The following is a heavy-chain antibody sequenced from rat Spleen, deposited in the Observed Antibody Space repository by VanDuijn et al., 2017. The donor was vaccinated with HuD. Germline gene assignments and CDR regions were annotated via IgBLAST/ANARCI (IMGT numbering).Heavy chain of an antibody. Sequence: EVQLVESGGGLVQPGRSLKLSCAASGFTFSNYYMAWVRQAPKKGLEWVATISTSGSRTYYPDSVKGRFTISRDNAKSSLYRQMNSLKSEDTATDYCARQGTVVTNFDYWGQGVMVTVSS. D-gene: IGHD1-1*01. CDR2: ISTSGSRT. J-gene: IGHJ2*01. CDR3: ARQGTVVTNFDY. CDR1: GFTFSNYY. V-gene: IGHV5-25*01.